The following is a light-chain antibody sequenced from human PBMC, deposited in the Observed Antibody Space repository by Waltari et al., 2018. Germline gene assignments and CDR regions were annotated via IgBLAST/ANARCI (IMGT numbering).Light chain of an antibody. CDR1: QSVLYNSNNKNY. CDR2: WAS. Sequence: DIVLTQSPDSLAVSLGERATINCKSSQSVLYNSNNKNYLSWFQQKPGQPPKLLIYWASNRESGVPDRFSGSGSGTDFTLTISSLQAEDVAVYYCLQYRATPQTFGQGTRLEIK. V-gene: IGKV4-1*01. CDR3: LQYRATPQT. J-gene: IGKJ2*01.